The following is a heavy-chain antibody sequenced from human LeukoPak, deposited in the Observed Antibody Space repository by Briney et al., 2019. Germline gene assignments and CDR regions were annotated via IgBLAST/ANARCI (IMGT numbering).Heavy chain of an antibody. Sequence: SETLSLTCTVSGGSISSTSYYWGWIRQPPGKGLEWIGSIYYSGSTFYNPSLKSRVTISVDTSKNQFSLKLSSVTAADTAVYYCARHGLHPSPRDFDYWGQGTLVTVSS. D-gene: IGHD2-2*01. J-gene: IGHJ4*02. CDR3: ARHGLHPSPRDFDY. CDR2: IYYSGST. V-gene: IGHV4-39*01. CDR1: GGSISSTSYY.